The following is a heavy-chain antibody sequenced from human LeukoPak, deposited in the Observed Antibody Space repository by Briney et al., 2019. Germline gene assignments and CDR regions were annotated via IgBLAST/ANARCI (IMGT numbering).Heavy chain of an antibody. CDR1: GGTFSSYA. V-gene: IGHV1-69*13. D-gene: IGHD6-19*01. CDR3: ARVDSSGWSNFDY. J-gene: IGHJ4*02. CDR2: IIPIFGTA. Sequence: GASVKVSCKASGGTFSSYAISWVRQAPGQGLEWMGGIIPIFGTANYAQKFQGRVTITADESTSTAYMELSSLRSEDTAVYYCARVDSSGWSNFDYWGQGTLVTVSS.